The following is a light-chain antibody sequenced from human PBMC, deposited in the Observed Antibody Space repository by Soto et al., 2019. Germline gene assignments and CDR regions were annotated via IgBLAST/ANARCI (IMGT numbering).Light chain of an antibody. J-gene: IGKJ1*01. CDR3: LQHKTYPWT. CDR2: AAS. V-gene: IGKV1-17*03. CDR1: QGISNY. Sequence: DIQLTQFPSAMSASVGDRVTITCRASQGISNYLAWYQQKPGKVPKRLTYAASSLQSGVPSRFSGGGSGTEFTLTISSLQPEDFATYYCLQHKTYPWTFGQGTKVEIK.